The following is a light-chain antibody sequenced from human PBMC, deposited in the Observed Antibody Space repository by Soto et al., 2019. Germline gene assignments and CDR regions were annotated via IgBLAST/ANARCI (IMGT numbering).Light chain of an antibody. CDR3: QQRSNWPRSIT. Sequence: EIVLTQSPATLSLSRGERATLXXRASQSVSSYLAWYQQKPGQAPRLLXXDASNRATGIPARFSGSGSGTDFTLTISSLEPEDFAVYYCQQRSNWPRSITFGQGTRLEIK. V-gene: IGKV3-11*01. CDR2: DAS. J-gene: IGKJ5*01. CDR1: QSVSSY.